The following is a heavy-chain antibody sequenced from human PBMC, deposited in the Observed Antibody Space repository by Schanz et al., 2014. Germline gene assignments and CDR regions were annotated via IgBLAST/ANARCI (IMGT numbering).Heavy chain of an antibody. Sequence: QIQLVQSGPEVKKPGATVKVSCKASGYIFINSGISWVRQAPGQGLEWMGWISAYNGNTKYPQKLQGRVTITRDTSASTAYMELSSLRSEDTAVYSCARGIGGYGANNYFDYWGQGTLVTVSS. CDR3: ARGIGGYGANNYFDY. J-gene: IGHJ4*02. CDR2: ISAYNGNT. CDR1: GYIFINSG. V-gene: IGHV1-18*01. D-gene: IGHD5-12*01.